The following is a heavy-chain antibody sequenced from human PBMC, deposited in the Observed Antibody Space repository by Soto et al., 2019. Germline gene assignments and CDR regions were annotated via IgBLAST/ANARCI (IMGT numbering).Heavy chain of an antibody. Sequence: QVQLVQSGAEVKKPGSSVKVSCKASGGTFSSYAISWVRQAPGQGLEWMGGIIPIFGTANYAQKFQGRVTITGDESTSTASIELSSLTSEDTAVYYCARQKRLGELSSLYNWFDPWGQGTLVTVSS. J-gene: IGHJ5*02. V-gene: IGHV1-69*01. CDR1: GGTFSSYA. D-gene: IGHD3-16*02. CDR2: IIPIFGTA. CDR3: ARQKRLGELSSLYNWFDP.